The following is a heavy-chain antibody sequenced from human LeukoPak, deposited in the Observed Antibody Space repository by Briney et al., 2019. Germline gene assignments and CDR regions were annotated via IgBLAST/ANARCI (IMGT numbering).Heavy chain of an antibody. V-gene: IGHV4-59*11. CDR1: GGSINNHY. CDR2: IHYTGTT. D-gene: IGHD2-2*01. Sequence: SETLSLTCIVSGGSINNHYWTWLRQTPGKGLEWIGDIHYTGTTKYNPSLKSRVTMSVDTSKNQFSLKLSSVTAADTAVYYCARELGYCSSTSCSNFDYWGQGTLVTVSS. CDR3: ARELGYCSSTSCSNFDY. J-gene: IGHJ4*02.